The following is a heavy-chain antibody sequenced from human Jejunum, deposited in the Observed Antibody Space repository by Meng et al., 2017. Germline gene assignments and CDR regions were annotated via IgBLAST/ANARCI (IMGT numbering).Heavy chain of an antibody. V-gene: IGHV3-7*01. J-gene: IGHJ5*02. CDR3: ATGRVLPS. CDR1: GFTFSDYW. Sequence: GESLKISCAASGFTFSDYWMTWVRQAPGKGLELVANIKQNGGEMNYVDSVKGRFTISRDNAKNSLSLQMNSLRVEDTAVYYCATGRVLPSWGQGTLVTVSS. CDR2: IKQNGGEM.